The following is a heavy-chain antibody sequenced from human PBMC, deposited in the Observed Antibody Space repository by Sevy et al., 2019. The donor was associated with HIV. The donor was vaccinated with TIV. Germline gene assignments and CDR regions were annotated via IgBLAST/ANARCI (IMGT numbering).Heavy chain of an antibody. CDR2: ISGSGIST. J-gene: IGHJ4*02. CDR1: GFTFSSYA. CDR3: AKGIGYSGYETDY. D-gene: IGHD5-12*01. V-gene: IGHV3-23*01. Sequence: GGSLRLSCAASGFTFSSYAMSWVRQAPGKGLEWVSAISGSGISTYYADSVKGRFTISRDNSKNTLYLQMNNLRAEDTAVFYGAKGIGYSGYETDYWGQGTLVTVS.